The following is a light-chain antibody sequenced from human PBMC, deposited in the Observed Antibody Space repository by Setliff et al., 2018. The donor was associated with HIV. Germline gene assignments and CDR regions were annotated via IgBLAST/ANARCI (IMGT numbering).Light chain of an antibody. CDR2: GNS. Sequence: QSVLTQPPSVSGAPGQRVTISCTGSSSNIGAGYDVHWYQQLPGTAPKLLIYGNSNRPSGAPDRFSGSKSGTSASLAITGLQAEDEADYYCQSYDSSLSAPYVFGTGTKGTVL. CDR3: QSYDSSLSAPYV. CDR1: SSNIGAGYD. J-gene: IGLJ1*01. V-gene: IGLV1-40*01.